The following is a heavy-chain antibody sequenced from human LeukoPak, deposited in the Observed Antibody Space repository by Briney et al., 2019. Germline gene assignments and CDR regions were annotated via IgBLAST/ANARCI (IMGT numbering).Heavy chain of an antibody. V-gene: IGHV3-23*01. CDR3: AKDNMVRAITPYYYYMDV. D-gene: IGHD3-10*01. J-gene: IGHJ6*03. Sequence: GGTLRLYCAASGFTFSNYGMAWVRQAPGKGLEWVSAISTSGPSTYYADSVKGRFTISRDNSKNTLFLQMNSLRAEDTAVYYCAKDNMVRAITPYYYYMDVWGKGTTVTVSS. CDR2: ISTSGPST. CDR1: GFTFSNYG.